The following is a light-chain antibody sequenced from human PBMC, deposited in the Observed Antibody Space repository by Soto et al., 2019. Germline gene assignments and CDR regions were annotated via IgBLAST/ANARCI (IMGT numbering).Light chain of an antibody. Sequence: EIVMTQSPATLSVSPGERATLSCRASQSVSSNLAGYQQNPPQAPRLLLYGASTRATCIPPRFSGSGSATAFTLPISSLQSADFAVYYCQQYNIWPPITFGPGTRLEIK. J-gene: IGKJ5*01. V-gene: IGKV3D-15*01. CDR3: QQYNIWPPIT. CDR2: GAS. CDR1: QSVSSN.